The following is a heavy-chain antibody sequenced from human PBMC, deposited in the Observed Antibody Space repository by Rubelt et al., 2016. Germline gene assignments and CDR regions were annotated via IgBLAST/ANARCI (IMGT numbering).Heavy chain of an antibody. Sequence: QLQLQESGPGLVKPSETLSLTCTVSGGSISSSSYYWGWIRQPPGKGLEWIGSIYYSGGTYYNPSLKGGVTISVDASKNPFSLKLSSVTAADTDVYYCARDQLQNWFDPWGQGTLVTVSS. CDR1: GGSISSSSYY. J-gene: IGHJ5*02. V-gene: IGHV4-39*01. CDR3: ARDQLQNWFDP. D-gene: IGHD2-2*01. CDR2: IYYSGGT.